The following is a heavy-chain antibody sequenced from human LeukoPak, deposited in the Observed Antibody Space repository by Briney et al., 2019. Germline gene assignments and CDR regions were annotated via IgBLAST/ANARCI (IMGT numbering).Heavy chain of an antibody. Sequence: AASVKVSCKASGYTFTGYYMHWVRQSPGQGLEWMGWINPNSGGTNYAQKFQGRVTMTRDTSISTAYMELSRLRSDDTAVYYCARGSIVVVDEEYYFDYWGQGTLVTVSS. CDR2: INPNSGGT. J-gene: IGHJ4*02. V-gene: IGHV1-2*02. CDR3: ARGSIVVVDEEYYFDY. CDR1: GYTFTGYY. D-gene: IGHD3-22*01.